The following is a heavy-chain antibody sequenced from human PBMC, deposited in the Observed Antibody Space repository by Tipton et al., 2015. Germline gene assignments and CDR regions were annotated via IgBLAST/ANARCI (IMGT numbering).Heavy chain of an antibody. CDR2: IYYTGST. CDR1: GGFIHDYY. J-gene: IGHJ6*02. V-gene: IGHV4-59*01. Sequence: LRLSCTVSGGFIHDYYWSWLRQPPGKGLEWIGYIYYTGSTNYNPSLQSRVSMSVDTSKKQFSLNVTSVTAADTAVYYCARDRGYSYGGPYYYAMDVWGQGTTVTVS. D-gene: IGHD5-18*01. CDR3: ARDRGYSYGGPYYYAMDV.